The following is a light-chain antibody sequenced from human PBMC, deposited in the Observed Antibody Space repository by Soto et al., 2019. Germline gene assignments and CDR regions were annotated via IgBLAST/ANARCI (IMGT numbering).Light chain of an antibody. CDR1: SSDIGGYKY. V-gene: IGLV2-14*01. Sequence: QSALTQPASVSGSLGQSITISCTGTSSDIGGYKYVSWYQQHPGKAPKVVIYEVNNRPSGISNRFSGSKSGNTASLTISGLQAEDEADYYCSSYTSSGTLVFAPGTKLTVL. CDR3: SSYTSSGTLV. J-gene: IGLJ1*01. CDR2: EVN.